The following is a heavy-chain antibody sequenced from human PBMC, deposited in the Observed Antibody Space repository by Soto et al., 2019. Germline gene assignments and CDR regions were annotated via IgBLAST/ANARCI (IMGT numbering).Heavy chain of an antibody. J-gene: IGHJ4*02. D-gene: IGHD2-2*02. V-gene: IGHV1-18*01. Sequence: QVQLVQSGAEVKKPGASVKVSCTTSGYTFTLFGITWVRQAPGQGLEWMGWISPYNGDTKYAEKLESRVTLTTDTSTDTAYMDLTSLTSDDTAEYYCARGGQYRYFDYWGQGTLVTVSS. CDR3: ARGGQYRYFDY. CDR2: ISPYNGDT. CDR1: GYTFTLFG.